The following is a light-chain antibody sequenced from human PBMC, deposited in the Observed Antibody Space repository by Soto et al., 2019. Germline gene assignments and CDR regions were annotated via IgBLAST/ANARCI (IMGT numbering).Light chain of an antibody. V-gene: IGKV3-11*01. CDR1: QSVSSS. CDR2: DAS. Sequence: EIVLTQSPATLSLSPGERATLSCRASQSVSSSLVWYQQKRGQAPRLLIYDASNRDTGIPARFSGSGYGTDFTLTISILEPEDFAVYYCQQRKSWPEFTFGPGTKVDSK. J-gene: IGKJ3*01. CDR3: QQRKSWPEFT.